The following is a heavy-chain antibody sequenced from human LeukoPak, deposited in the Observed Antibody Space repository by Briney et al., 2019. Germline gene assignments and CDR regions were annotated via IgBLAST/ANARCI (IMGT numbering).Heavy chain of an antibody. CDR2: INHSGST. Sequence: SETLSLTCAVYGGSFSGYYWSWIRQPPGKGLEWIGEINHSGSTNYNPSLKSRVTISVDTSKNQFSLKLSSVTAEDTAVYYCARDAADLAVAFDYWGQGTLVTVSS. D-gene: IGHD6-19*01. CDR3: ARDAADLAVAFDY. V-gene: IGHV4-34*01. CDR1: GGSFSGYY. J-gene: IGHJ4*02.